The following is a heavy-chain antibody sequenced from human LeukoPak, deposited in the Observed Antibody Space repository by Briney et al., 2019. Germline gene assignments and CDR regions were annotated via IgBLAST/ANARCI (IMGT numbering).Heavy chain of an antibody. CDR1: GGSISSSSYY. Sequence: SETLSLTCTVSGGSISSSSYYWGWIRQPPGNGLEWIGSIYYSGSTYYNPSLKSRVTISVDTSKNQFSLKLSSVTAADTAVYYCARHFLTYYYGSGSSSYDAFDIWGQGTMVTVSS. V-gene: IGHV4-39*01. CDR2: IYYSGST. D-gene: IGHD3-10*01. CDR3: ARHFLTYYYGSGSSSYDAFDI. J-gene: IGHJ3*02.